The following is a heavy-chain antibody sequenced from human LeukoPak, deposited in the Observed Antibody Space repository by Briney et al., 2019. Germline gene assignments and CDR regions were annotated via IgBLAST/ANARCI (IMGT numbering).Heavy chain of an antibody. J-gene: IGHJ4*02. CDR1: GFTVSSNY. CDR3: ARGPEAVAGTMYY. D-gene: IGHD6-19*01. CDR2: IYSGGST. Sequence: GGSLRLSCAASGFTVSSNYMSWVRQAPGKGLEWVSVIYSGGSTYYADSVKGRFTISRDNSKNTLYLQMNSLRAEDTAVYYCARGPEAVAGTMYYWGQGTLATVPS. V-gene: IGHV3-66*01.